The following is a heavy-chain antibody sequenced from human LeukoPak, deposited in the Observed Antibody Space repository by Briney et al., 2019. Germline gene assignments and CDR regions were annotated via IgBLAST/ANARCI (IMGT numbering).Heavy chain of an antibody. CDR2: IGSGSTI. D-gene: IGHD6-19*01. Sequence: GGSLRLSCAASGFTFSSYEMNWVRQAPGKGLEWVSYIGSGSTIYDADSVKGRFTISRDNAKNSLYLQMNSLRAEDTAVYYCARESIAVAGAPFDYWGQGTLVTVSS. V-gene: IGHV3-48*03. CDR3: ARESIAVAGAPFDY. CDR1: GFTFSSYE. J-gene: IGHJ4*02.